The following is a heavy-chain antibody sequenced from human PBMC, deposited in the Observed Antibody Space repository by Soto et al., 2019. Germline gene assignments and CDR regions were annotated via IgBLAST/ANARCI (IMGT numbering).Heavy chain of an antibody. J-gene: IGHJ6*02. Sequence: SRYDMHRVRKTKGKGLEWVSAIGTAGDTYYPGSVKGRFTISRENAKNSLYLQMNSLRAGDTAVYYCARDCMLYDYVWGRYRSYGMAVRGHGTTVTVSS. CDR3: ARDCMLYDYVWGRYRSYGMAV. CDR2: IGTAGDT. CDR1: SRYD. D-gene: IGHD3-16*02. V-gene: IGHV3-13*04.